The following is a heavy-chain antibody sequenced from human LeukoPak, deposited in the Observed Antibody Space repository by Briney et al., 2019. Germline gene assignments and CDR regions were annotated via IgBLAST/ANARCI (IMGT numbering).Heavy chain of an antibody. Sequence: GGSLRLSCAASGFTFSDYYMSWIRQAPGKGLGWVSYISSSGSTIYYADSVKGRFTISRDNAKNSLYLQMNSLRAEDTAVYYCARDRGDYVWGSYRPSPIDYWGQGTLVTVSS. V-gene: IGHV3-11*01. CDR2: ISSSGSTI. CDR3: ARDRGDYVWGSYRPSPIDY. J-gene: IGHJ4*02. CDR1: GFTFSDYY. D-gene: IGHD3-16*02.